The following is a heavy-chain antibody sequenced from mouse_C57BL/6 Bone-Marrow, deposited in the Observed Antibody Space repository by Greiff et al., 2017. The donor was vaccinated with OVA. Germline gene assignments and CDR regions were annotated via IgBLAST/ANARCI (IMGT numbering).Heavy chain of an antibody. Sequence: VQGVESGPGLVAPSQSLSITCTVSGFSLTSYGVDWVRQPPGQGLEWLGVIWGGGSTNYNSALMSRLSISKDNSKSQVFLKMNSLQTDDTAMYYGAKHTQLRLLAWFAYWGQGTLVTVSA. CDR2: IWGGGST. V-gene: IGHV2-9*01. D-gene: IGHD3-2*02. J-gene: IGHJ3*01. CDR3: AKHTQLRLLAWFAY. CDR1: GFSLTSYG.